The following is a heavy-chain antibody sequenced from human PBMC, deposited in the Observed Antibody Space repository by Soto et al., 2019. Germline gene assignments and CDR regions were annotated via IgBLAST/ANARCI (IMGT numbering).Heavy chain of an antibody. V-gene: IGHV3-30*18. D-gene: IGHD1-7*01. CDR2: ISYDGSYQ. J-gene: IGHJ3*01. CDR3: AKDEISKTIRGDAFNF. Sequence: GGSLRLSCAASGFTFSSDGMHWVRQAPGKGLEWVAVISYDGSYQYYVDSVKGRFTISRDNSKNTLYLQMISLRAEDTAVYYCAKDEISKTIRGDAFNFWGQGTMVTVSS. CDR1: GFTFSSDG.